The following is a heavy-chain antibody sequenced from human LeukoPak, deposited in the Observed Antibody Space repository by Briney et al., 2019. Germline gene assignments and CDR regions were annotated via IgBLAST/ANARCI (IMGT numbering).Heavy chain of an antibody. CDR3: ARDPPYCSGGSCYPTNNFDY. D-gene: IGHD2-15*01. J-gene: IGHJ4*02. CDR2: INPSGGST. Sequence: ASVKVSCKASGYTFTSYYMHWVRQAPGQGLKWMGIINPSGGSTSYAQKFQGRVTMTRDTSTSTVYMELSSLRSEDTTVYYCARDPPYCSGGSCYPTNNFDYWGQGTLVTVSS. V-gene: IGHV1-46*01. CDR1: GYTFTSYY.